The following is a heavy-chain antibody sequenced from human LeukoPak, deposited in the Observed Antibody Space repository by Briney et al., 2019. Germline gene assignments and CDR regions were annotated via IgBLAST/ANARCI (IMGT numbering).Heavy chain of an antibody. CDR3: ARESGYQNWFDP. CDR1: GFTFSSYE. CDR2: ISSSGGNI. Sequence: HPGGSLRLSCAASGFTFSSYEMNWVRQAPGKGLEWISYISSSGGNIYYADSVKGRLTISRDNAKSSLFLQMNSLRAEDTAVYYCARESGYQNWFDPWGQGTLVTVSS. D-gene: IGHD3-22*01. J-gene: IGHJ5*02. V-gene: IGHV3-48*03.